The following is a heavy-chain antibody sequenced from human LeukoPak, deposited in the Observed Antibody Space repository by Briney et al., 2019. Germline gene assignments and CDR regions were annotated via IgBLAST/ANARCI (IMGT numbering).Heavy chain of an antibody. D-gene: IGHD3-10*01. CDR1: GGSFSGYY. J-gene: IGHJ4*02. CDR3: ARGYYYGSGSYYN. CDR2: INHSGST. Sequence: SETLSLTCVVYGGSFSGYYWSWIRQPPGKGLEWIGEINHSGSTNYNPSLKSRVTISVDTSKNQFSLKLSSVTAADTAVYYCARGYYYGSGSYYNWGQGTLVTVSS. V-gene: IGHV4-34*01.